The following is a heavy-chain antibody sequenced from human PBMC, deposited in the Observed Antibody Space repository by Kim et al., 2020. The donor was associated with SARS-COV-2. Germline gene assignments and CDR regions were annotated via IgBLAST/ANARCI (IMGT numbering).Heavy chain of an antibody. D-gene: IGHD4-17*01. V-gene: IGHV3-30-3*01. CDR1: GFTFSSYA. J-gene: IGHJ4*02. Sequence: GGSLRLSCAASGFTFSSYAMHWVRQAPGKGLEWVAVISYDGSNKYYADSVKGRFTISRDNSKNTLYLQMNSLRAEDTAVYYCARDLRWRGKGPGKYPYYWGQGTLVTVSS. CDR3: ARDLRWRGKGPGKYPYY. CDR2: ISYDGSNK.